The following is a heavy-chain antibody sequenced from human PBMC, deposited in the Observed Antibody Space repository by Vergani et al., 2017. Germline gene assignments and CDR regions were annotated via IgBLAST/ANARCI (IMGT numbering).Heavy chain of an antibody. V-gene: IGHV3-48*04. CDR1: GFTFSSYS. J-gene: IGHJ5*02. D-gene: IGHD3-10*01. CDR3: ASSMVRGVKGWFDP. Sequence: EVQLVESGGGLVQPGGSLRLSCAASGFTFSSYSMNWVRQAPGKGLEWVSYISSSSSTIYYADSVKGRFTISRDNAKNSLYLQMNSLRAEDTAVYYCASSMVRGVKGWFDPWGQGTLVTVSA. CDR2: ISSSSSTI.